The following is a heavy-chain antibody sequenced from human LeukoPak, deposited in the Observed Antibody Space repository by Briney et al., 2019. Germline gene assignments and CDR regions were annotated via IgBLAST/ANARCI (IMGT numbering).Heavy chain of an antibody. V-gene: IGHV3-30-3*01. D-gene: IGHD6-19*01. CDR3: ARAYSSGWYGDFDY. CDR2: VSYDGNNK. Sequence: GGSLRLSCAASGFTFSSYAMHWVRQAPGKGLEWVAVVSYDGNNKYYADSVKGRFTISRDNSKNTLYLQMNSLRAEDTAVYYCARAYSSGWYGDFDYWGQGTLVTVSS. J-gene: IGHJ4*02. CDR1: GFTFSSYA.